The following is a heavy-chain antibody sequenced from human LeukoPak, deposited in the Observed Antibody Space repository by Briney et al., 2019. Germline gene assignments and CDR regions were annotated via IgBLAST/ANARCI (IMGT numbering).Heavy chain of an antibody. Sequence: GGSLRLSCAASGFTFSKYWMSWVRQAPGKGLEWVANIKKEDGSEKNYVDSVKGRFTISRDNAKKSLFLQMNSLRVEDTAVYYCASEGEYHFGYFSWGQGTLVTVSS. J-gene: IGHJ5*02. CDR3: ASEGEYHFGYFS. V-gene: IGHV3-7*01. CDR1: GFTFSKYW. D-gene: IGHD5-18*01. CDR2: IKKEDGSEK.